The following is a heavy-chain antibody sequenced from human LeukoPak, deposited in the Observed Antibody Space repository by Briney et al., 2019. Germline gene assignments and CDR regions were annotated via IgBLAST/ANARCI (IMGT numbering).Heavy chain of an antibody. Sequence: ASVKASCKASGYTFTGYYMHWVRQAPGQGLEWMGWINPNSGGANYAQKFQGRVTTTRDTSISTAYMELSRLRSDDTAVYYCARARSVVVPAAIDYWGQGTLVTVSS. J-gene: IGHJ4*02. D-gene: IGHD2-2*01. CDR1: GYTFTGYY. V-gene: IGHV1-2*02. CDR2: INPNSGGA. CDR3: ARARSVVVPAAIDY.